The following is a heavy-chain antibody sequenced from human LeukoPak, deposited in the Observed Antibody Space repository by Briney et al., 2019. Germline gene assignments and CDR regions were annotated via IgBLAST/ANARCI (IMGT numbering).Heavy chain of an antibody. CDR2: VSAYNGDT. D-gene: IGHD1-7*01. Sequence: ASVKVSCKASGYTFTSYGFSWVRQAPGQGLEWMGWVSAYNGDTHYAQKLQGRVTMTTDTSTSTAYMELRSLRSDDTSVYYCARDGNGNSRYFDYWGQGTLVTVSS. J-gene: IGHJ4*02. CDR3: ARDGNGNSRYFDY. CDR1: GYTFTSYG. V-gene: IGHV1-18*01.